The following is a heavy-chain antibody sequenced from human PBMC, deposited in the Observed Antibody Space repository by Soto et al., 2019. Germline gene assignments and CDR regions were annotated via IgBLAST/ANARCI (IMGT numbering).Heavy chain of an antibody. CDR3: AKGDLDNSGYYPVNFDY. J-gene: IGHJ4*02. CDR1: EVSFSSHW. D-gene: IGHD3-22*01. Sequence: PEASLRISCGAYEVSFSSHWLTWFRQAPGKGLEWVASINPDGSVKHYVDSVKGRFTISRDNADHSLYLQMSSLRAEDTAVYYCAKGDLDNSGYYPVNFDYWGQG. CDR2: INPDGSVK. V-gene: IGHV3-7*03.